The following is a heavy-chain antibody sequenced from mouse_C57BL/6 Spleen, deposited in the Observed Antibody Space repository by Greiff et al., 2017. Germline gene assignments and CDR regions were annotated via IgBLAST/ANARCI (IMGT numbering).Heavy chain of an antibody. J-gene: IGHJ2*01. CDR2: IHPNSGST. Sequence: VKLQQPGAELVKPGASVKLSCKASGYTFTSYWMHWVKQRPGQGLEWIGMIHPNSGSTNYNEKFKSKATLTVDKSSSTAYMQLSSLTSEDSAVYYCARSGYDYVDYWGQGTTLTVSS. D-gene: IGHD2-3*01. V-gene: IGHV1-64*01. CDR3: ARSGYDYVDY. CDR1: GYTFTSYW.